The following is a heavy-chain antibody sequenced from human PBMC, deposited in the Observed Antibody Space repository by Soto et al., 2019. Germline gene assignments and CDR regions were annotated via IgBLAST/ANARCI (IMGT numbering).Heavy chain of an antibody. CDR3: ARGSYGSGSYYLPGDNWFDP. D-gene: IGHD3-10*01. CDR1: GGSISSYY. V-gene: IGHV4-59*01. Sequence: SETLSLTCTVSGGSISSYYWSWIRQPPGKGLEWIGYIYYSGSTNYNPSLKSRVTISVDTSKNQFSLKLSSVTAADTAVYYCARGSYGSGSYYLPGDNWFDPWGQGTLVTVSS. J-gene: IGHJ5*02. CDR2: IYYSGST.